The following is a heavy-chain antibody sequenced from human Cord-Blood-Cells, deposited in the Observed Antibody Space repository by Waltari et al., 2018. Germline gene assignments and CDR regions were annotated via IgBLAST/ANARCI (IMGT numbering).Heavy chain of an antibody. J-gene: IGHJ5*02. D-gene: IGHD6-13*01. CDR1: GYTLPELS. CDR2: FDTEYGET. V-gene: IGHV1-24*01. Sequence: QVQLVQSGAEVKKPGASVKASCKVSGYTLPELSMHWVRQAPGKGLEWMGGFDTEYGETIYAQKCQGRGTMTEDTSTDTAYMELSSLGSEDTAVYYCATVRPSSSWGNWFDPWGQGTLVTVSS. CDR3: ATVRPSSSWGNWFDP.